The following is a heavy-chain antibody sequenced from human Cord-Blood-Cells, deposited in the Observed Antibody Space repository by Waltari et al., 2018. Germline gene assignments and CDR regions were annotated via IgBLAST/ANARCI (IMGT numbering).Heavy chain of an antibody. CDR3: ARDRQFGRNYDILTGYYY. CDR1: SYA. D-gene: IGHD3-9*01. J-gene: IGHJ4*02. Sequence: SYAISWMRQAPGHGLEWMGGIIPIFGTANYAQKFQGRVTITADESTSTAYMELSSLRSEDTAVYYCARDRQFGRNYDILTGYYYWGQGTLVTVSS. CDR2: IIPIFGTA. V-gene: IGHV1-69*01.